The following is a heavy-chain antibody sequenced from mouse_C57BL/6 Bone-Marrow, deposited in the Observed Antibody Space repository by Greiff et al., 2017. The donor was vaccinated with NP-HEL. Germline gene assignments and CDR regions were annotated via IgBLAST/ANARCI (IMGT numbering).Heavy chain of an antibody. V-gene: IGHV1-36*01. Sequence: EVKLQQSGPVLVKPGPSVKISCKASGFTFTDYYMHWVKQSHGKSLEWIGLVYPYNGGTSYNQKFKGTATLTVDTSSSTAYMELNSLTSEDSAVYYCARSRPFYDGYHYFDDWGQGTTLTVSS. CDR2: VYPYNGGT. D-gene: IGHD2-3*01. J-gene: IGHJ2*01. CDR1: GFTFTDYY. CDR3: ARSRPFYDGYHYFDD.